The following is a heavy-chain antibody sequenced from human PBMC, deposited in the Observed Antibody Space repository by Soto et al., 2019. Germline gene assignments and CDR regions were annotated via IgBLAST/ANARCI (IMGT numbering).Heavy chain of an antibody. D-gene: IGHD1-26*01. CDR1: GFIFSDYE. CDR2: IGKSGYPI. V-gene: IGHV3-48*03. Sequence: GSLRLSCAASGFIFSDYEMNWVRQAPGKGLEWVSFIGKSGYPIYYTDSVKGRFTMSRDNAKYSLTLQMNSLRAEDTAVYHCAKNQGVELVPLATVDWFDPWGQGSVVTVSS. CDR3: AKNQGVELVPLATVDWFDP. J-gene: IGHJ5*02.